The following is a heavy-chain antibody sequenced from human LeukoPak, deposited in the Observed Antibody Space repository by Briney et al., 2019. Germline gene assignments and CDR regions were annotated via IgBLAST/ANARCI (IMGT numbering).Heavy chain of an antibody. CDR1: GGPISSYY. Sequence: SETLSLTCTVSGGPISSYYWSWIRQPPGKGLEWIGYIYYSGSTNYNPSLKSRVTVSVDTSKNQFSLKLSSVTAADTAVYYCARVKGRTSKDAFDIWGQGTMVTVSS. J-gene: IGHJ3*02. V-gene: IGHV4-59*12. D-gene: IGHD2-2*01. CDR2: IYYSGST. CDR3: ARVKGRTSKDAFDI.